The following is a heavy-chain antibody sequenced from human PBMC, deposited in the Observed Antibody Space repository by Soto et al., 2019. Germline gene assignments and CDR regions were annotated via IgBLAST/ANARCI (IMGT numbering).Heavy chain of an antibody. CDR3: ARRDYGDIYFDF. V-gene: IGHV1-46*01. CDR1: GYTFTSYY. CDR2: INPSGGST. D-gene: IGHD4-17*01. Sequence: ASVKVSCKASGYTFTSYYMHWVRQAPGQGLEWMGIINPSGGSTSYAQKFQGRVTMTRDTSKNQFSLKLTSVTAADTAVYYCARRDYGDIYFDFWGQGALVTVSS. J-gene: IGHJ4*02.